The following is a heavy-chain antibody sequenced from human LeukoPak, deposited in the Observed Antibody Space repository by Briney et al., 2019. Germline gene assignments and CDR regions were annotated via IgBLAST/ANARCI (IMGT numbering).Heavy chain of an antibody. V-gene: IGHV3-21*01. CDR3: ARNLDPEYSSGWYDY. D-gene: IGHD6-19*01. J-gene: IGHJ4*02. CDR1: GVTLSYYN. CDR2: ISSSSSYI. Sequence: SGGSLRLSCAASGVTLSYYNMNWVRQAPGKGLEWVSSISSSSSYIYYADSVKGRFTISRDNAKNSLYLQMNSLRAEDTAVYYCARNLDPEYSSGWYDYWGQGTLVTVSS.